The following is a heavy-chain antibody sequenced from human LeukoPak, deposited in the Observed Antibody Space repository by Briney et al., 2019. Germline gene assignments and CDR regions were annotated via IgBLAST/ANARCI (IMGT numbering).Heavy chain of an antibody. CDR3: ARDPYHYDSSGYSP. D-gene: IGHD3-22*01. CDR1: GFTFSSYW. J-gene: IGHJ4*02. V-gene: IGHV3-7*03. CDR2: IKQDGSEK. Sequence: GGSLRLSCAASGFTFSSYWMSWVRQAPGKGLEWVANIKQDGSEKYYVDSVKGRFTISRDNAKNSLYLQMNSLRAEDTAVYYCARDPYHYDSSGYSPWGQGTLVTVSS.